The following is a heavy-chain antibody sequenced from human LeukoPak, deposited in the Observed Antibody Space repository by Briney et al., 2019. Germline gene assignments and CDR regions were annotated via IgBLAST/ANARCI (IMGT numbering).Heavy chain of an antibody. V-gene: IGHV4-39*07. CDR1: GGSISSSSYY. J-gene: IGHJ4*02. CDR2: IYYSGST. Sequence: PSETLSLTCTVSGGSISSSSYYWGWIRQPPGKGLEWIGSIYYSGSTHYNPTLKSRVTISVDTSKNQFSLKLSSVTAADTAVYYCAREVRLVRRRYFDYWGQGTLVTVSS. D-gene: IGHD6-19*01. CDR3: AREVRLVRRRYFDY.